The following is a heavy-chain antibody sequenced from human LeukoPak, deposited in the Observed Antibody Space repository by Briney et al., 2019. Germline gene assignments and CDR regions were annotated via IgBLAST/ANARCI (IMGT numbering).Heavy chain of an antibody. V-gene: IGHV4-61*01. CDR1: GGSISSSSYY. D-gene: IGHD6-19*01. CDR3: ARAKGDRQWLVPFDY. Sequence: SETLSLTCTVSGGSISSSSYYWSWIRQPPGTGLEWIGYIYYSGSTNYNPSLKSRVTISVDTSKNQFSLKLSSVTAADTAVYYCARAKGDRQWLVPFDYWGQGTLVTVSS. J-gene: IGHJ4*02. CDR2: IYYSGST.